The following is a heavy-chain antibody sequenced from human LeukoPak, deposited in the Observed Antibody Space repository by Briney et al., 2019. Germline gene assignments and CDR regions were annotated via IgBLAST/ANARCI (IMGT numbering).Heavy chain of an antibody. CDR3: ARDLQLGMPSYFDY. CDR2: ISYDGSNK. J-gene: IGHJ4*02. V-gene: IGHV3-30-3*01. Sequence: SGGSLRLSCAASGFTFSSYAMHWVRQAPGKGLEWVAVISYDGSNKYYADSVKGRFTISRDNSKNTLYLQMNSLRAEDTAVYYCARDLQLGMPSYFDYWGQGTLVTVSS. CDR1: GFTFSSYA. D-gene: IGHD7-27*01.